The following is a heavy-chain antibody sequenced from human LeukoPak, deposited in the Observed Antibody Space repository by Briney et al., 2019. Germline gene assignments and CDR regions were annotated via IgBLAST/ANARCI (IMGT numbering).Heavy chain of an antibody. CDR1: GYTLTELS. J-gene: IGHJ4*02. CDR2: FDPEDGET. Sequence: ASVKVSCKVSGYTLTELSMHWVRQAPGKGLEWMGGFDPEDGETIYAQKFQGRVTMTEDTSTDTAYMELSSLRSEDTAVYYCARGLTRNYGSGRGLHYWGQGTLVTVSS. CDR3: ARGLTRNYGSGRGLHY. D-gene: IGHD3-10*01. V-gene: IGHV1-24*01.